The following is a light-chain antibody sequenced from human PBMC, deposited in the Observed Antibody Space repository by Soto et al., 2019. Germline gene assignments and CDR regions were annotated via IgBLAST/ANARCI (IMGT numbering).Light chain of an antibody. CDR1: SSNIGAGYD. Sequence: QSVLTQPPSVSGAPGQRVTISCTGSSSNIGAGYDVHWYQQLPGTAPKLLIYGNSNRPSGVPDRFSGSKSGTSPSLAITGLQAEDEADYYCQSYDSSRYVFGTGTKLTVL. CDR3: QSYDSSRYV. J-gene: IGLJ1*01. V-gene: IGLV1-40*01. CDR2: GNS.